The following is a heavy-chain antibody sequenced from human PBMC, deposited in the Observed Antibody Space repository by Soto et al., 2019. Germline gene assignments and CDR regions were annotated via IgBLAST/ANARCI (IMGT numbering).Heavy chain of an antibody. D-gene: IGHD3-22*01. CDR2: IYYSGST. Sequence: SETLSLTCTVSGGSISSGGYYWSWIRQHPGKGLEWIGYIYYSGSTYYNPSLKSRVTISVDTSKNQFSLKLSSVTAADTAVYYCARDLDYDSSGSPIPGYWGQGTLVTVSS. CDR1: GGSISSGGYY. V-gene: IGHV4-31*03. CDR3: ARDLDYDSSGSPIPGY. J-gene: IGHJ4*02.